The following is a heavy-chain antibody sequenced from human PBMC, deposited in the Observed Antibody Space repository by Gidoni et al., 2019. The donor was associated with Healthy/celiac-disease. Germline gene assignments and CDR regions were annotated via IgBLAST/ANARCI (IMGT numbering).Heavy chain of an antibody. J-gene: IGHJ6*02. CDR1: GYTFTSYA. D-gene: IGHD3-10*01. CDR2: INAGNGNT. V-gene: IGHV1-3*01. CDR3: AREDDYGSGSYSPPWGMDV. Sequence: QVQLVQSGAEVKKPGASVKVSCKASGYTFTSYAMLWVRQAPGQRLEWMGWINAGNGNTKYSQKFQGRVTITRDTSASTAYMELSSLRSEDTAVYYCAREDDYGSGSYSPPWGMDVWGQGTTVTVSS.